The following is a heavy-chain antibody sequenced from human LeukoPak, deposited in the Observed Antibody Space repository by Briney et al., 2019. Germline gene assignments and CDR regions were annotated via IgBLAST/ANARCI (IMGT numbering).Heavy chain of an antibody. CDR1: GFTFSNAW. J-gene: IGHJ4*02. D-gene: IGHD5-18*01. CDR3: AKGEYSYGKIDY. Sequence: GGSLRLSCAASGFTFSNAWMSWVRQAPGKGLEWVSGISWNSGSIGYADSVKGRFTISRDNAKNSLYLQMNSLRAEDTALYYCAKGEYSYGKIDYWGQGTLVTVSS. V-gene: IGHV3-9*01. CDR2: ISWNSGSI.